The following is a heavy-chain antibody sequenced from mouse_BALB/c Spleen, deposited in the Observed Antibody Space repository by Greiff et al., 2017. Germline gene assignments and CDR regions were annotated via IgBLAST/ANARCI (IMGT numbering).Heavy chain of an antibody. Sequence: EVQVVESGGGLVQPGGSLRLSCATSGFTFTDYYMSWVRQPPGKALEWLGFIRNKANGYTTEYSASVKGRFTISRDNSQSILYLQMNTLRAEDSATYYCARAYGNYWYFDVWGAGTTVTVSS. J-gene: IGHJ1*01. CDR3: ARAYGNYWYFDV. CDR1: GFTFTDYY. CDR2: IRNKANGYTT. V-gene: IGHV7-3*02. D-gene: IGHD2-1*01.